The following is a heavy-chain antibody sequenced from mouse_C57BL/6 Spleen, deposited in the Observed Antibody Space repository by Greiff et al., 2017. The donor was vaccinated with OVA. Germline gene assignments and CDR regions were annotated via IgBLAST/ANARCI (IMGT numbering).Heavy chain of an antibody. Sequence: QVQLQQPGAELVMPGASVKLSCKASGYTFTSYWMHWVKQRPGQGLEWIGEIDPSDSYTNYNQKFKGKSTLTVDKSSSTAYMQLSSLTSEDSAVSYCARFEGYGSSYVFAYWGQGTLVTVSA. V-gene: IGHV1-69*01. J-gene: IGHJ3*01. CDR1: GYTFTSYW. CDR2: IDPSDSYT. CDR3: ARFEGYGSSYVFAY. D-gene: IGHD1-1*01.